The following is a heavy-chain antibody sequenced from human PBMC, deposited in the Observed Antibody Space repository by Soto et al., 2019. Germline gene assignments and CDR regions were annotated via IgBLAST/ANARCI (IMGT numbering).Heavy chain of an antibody. J-gene: IGHJ5*02. CDR2: IYTSGST. CDR1: GGSISSYY. CDR3: ARDGFGYCTNGVCPYFDP. V-gene: IGHV4-4*07. D-gene: IGHD2-8*01. Sequence: SETLSLTCTVSGGSISSYYWSWIRQPAGKGLEWIGRIYTSGSTNYNPSLKSRVTMSVDTSKNQFSLKPSSVTAADTAVYYCARDGFGYCTNGVCPYFDPWGQGTLVTVSS.